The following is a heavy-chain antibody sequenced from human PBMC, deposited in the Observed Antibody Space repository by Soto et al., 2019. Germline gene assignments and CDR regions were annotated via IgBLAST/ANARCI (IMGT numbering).Heavy chain of an antibody. D-gene: IGHD2-21*02. V-gene: IGHV4-34*01. CDR3: ARGVVVTAHYWFDP. CDR1: GGSFSGYY. CDR2: INHSGST. Sequence: PSETLSLTCAVYGGSFSGYYWSWIRQTPGKGLEWIGEINHSGSTNYNPSLKSGVTISVDTAKNQFSLKLSSVTAADTAVYYCARGVVVTAHYWFDPGGQGTLVTVSS. J-gene: IGHJ5*02.